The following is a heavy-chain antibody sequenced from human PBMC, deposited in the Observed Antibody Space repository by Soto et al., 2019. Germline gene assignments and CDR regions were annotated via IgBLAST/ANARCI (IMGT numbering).Heavy chain of an antibody. CDR1: GGTFSSYT. CDR3: ATDSRHGYNPY. V-gene: IGHV1-69*02. CDR2: IIPILGIA. D-gene: IGHD5-12*01. Sequence: QVQLVQSGAEVKKPGSSVKVSCKASGGTFSSYTISWVRQAPGQGLEWMGRIIPILGIANYAQKFQGRVTITADKSTSTAYMELSSLRSEDTAVYYCATDSRHGYNPYWGQGTLVTVSS. J-gene: IGHJ4*02.